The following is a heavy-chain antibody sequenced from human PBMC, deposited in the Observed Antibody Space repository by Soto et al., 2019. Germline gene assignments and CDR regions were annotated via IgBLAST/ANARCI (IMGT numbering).Heavy chain of an antibody. V-gene: IGHV1-2*02. Sequence: GASVKVSCKDSGYTFSGLYMHWVRQAPGQGLEWMGWINPNSGGTKSAEKFKGRVTMPRDTSISTAYMELSRLTSDDSAMYYCSSRRRDILTGSPGTLDYWGQGTLVTVSS. J-gene: IGHJ4*02. D-gene: IGHD3-9*01. CDR3: SSRRRDILTGSPGTLDY. CDR1: GYTFSGLY. CDR2: INPNSGGT.